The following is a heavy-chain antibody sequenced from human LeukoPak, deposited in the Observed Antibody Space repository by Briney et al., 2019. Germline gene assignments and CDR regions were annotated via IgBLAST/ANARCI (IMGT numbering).Heavy chain of an antibody. CDR2: IYDSGST. Sequence: ASETLSLTCTVSGGSISSYYWSWIRQPPGKGLEWIGYIYDSGSTKYSPSLKSRVTISVDTSKSQFSLKLSSVTAADTAVYYCARLATAGYLSYWGQGTLVTVSS. J-gene: IGHJ4*02. CDR3: ARLATAGYLSY. CDR1: GGSISSYY. V-gene: IGHV4-59*08. D-gene: IGHD3-9*01.